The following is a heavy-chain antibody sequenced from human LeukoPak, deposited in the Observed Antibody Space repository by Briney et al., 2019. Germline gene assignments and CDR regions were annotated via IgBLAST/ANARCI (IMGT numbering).Heavy chain of an antibody. CDR3: AKDLRMRPHNDIVVVPAAMGGIDY. V-gene: IGHV3-30*02. Sequence: GGSLRLSCAASGSTFSSYGMHWVRQAPGKGLEWVAFIRYDGSNKYYADSVKGRFTISRDNSKNTLYLQMNSLRAEDTAVYYCAKDLRMRPHNDIVVVPAAMGGIDYWGQGTLVTVSS. J-gene: IGHJ4*02. D-gene: IGHD2-2*01. CDR1: GSTFSSYG. CDR2: IRYDGSNK.